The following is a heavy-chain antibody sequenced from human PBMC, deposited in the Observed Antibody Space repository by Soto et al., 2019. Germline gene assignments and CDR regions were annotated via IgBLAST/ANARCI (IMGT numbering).Heavy chain of an antibody. V-gene: IGHV1-3*01. CDR3: ARGEVYCSGGTCYRWFDP. Sequence: QVQLVQSGAEVKKHGASVKVSCKSSGYTFTKYAIHWMRQAPGQRLEWSGWINAGNGNTEYSQKFQGRVTFIRDTSARTAYMDLSSLRFEDTAVYFCARGEVYCSGGTCYRWFDPWGQGTLVTVSS. CDR2: INAGNGNT. D-gene: IGHD2-15*01. CDR1: GYTFTKYA. J-gene: IGHJ5*02.